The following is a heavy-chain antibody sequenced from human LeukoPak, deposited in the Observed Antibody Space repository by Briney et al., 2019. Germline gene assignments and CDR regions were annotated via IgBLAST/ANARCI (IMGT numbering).Heavy chain of an antibody. CDR1: GFTFSSYA. V-gene: IGHV3-30-3*01. Sequence: GGSLRLSCAASGFTFSSYAVHWVRQAPGKGLEWVAVISKDATVTYYADSIKGRFTISRDDSKDTLYLQMNSLRVEDTALYYCARGLPGLYMDVWGKGTTVTVSS. CDR3: ARGLPGLYMDV. D-gene: IGHD3-16*01. J-gene: IGHJ6*03. CDR2: ISKDATVT.